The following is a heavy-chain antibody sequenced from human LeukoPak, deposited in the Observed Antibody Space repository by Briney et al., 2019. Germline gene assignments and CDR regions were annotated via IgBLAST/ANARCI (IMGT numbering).Heavy chain of an antibody. CDR3: ARRMAGATTDAFDI. V-gene: IGHV4-39*07. CDR1: GGSISSGSYY. Sequence: SQTLSLTCTVSGGSISSGSYYWSWIRQPPGKGLEWIGTINHSGSTFYNPSLKSRVTTSVDTSKNQFSLRLSSVTAADTAVYYCARRMAGATTDAFDIWGQGTMVTVSS. D-gene: IGHD6-19*01. J-gene: IGHJ3*02. CDR2: INHSGST.